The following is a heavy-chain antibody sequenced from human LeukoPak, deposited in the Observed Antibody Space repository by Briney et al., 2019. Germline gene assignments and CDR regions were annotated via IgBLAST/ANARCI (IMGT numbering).Heavy chain of an antibody. Sequence: GRSLRLSCAASGFTFSSYGMHWVRQAPGKGLEWVGIIWYDGSGKHYADSVKGRFTISRDNSKNTVYLQMHSLRGEDTAVYYCARDPQYNVYYFHYWGQGTLVTVSS. J-gene: IGHJ4*02. CDR1: GFTFSSYG. D-gene: IGHD1-1*01. V-gene: IGHV3-33*01. CDR2: IWYDGSGK. CDR3: ARDPQYNVYYFHY.